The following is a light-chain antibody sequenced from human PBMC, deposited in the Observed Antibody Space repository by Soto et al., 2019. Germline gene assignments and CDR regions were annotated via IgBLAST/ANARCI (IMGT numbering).Light chain of an antibody. V-gene: IGKV3-11*01. CDR3: QQRSSWPT. J-gene: IGKJ1*01. CDR1: QTVSSQ. Sequence: LLTQSPATLSLSPGERATLSCRASQTVSSQLAWYQQKPGQAPRLLIYDASKRATGVPGRFSGSGSGTDFTLTISSLETDDFGVYYCQQRSSWPTFGQGTKVDIK. CDR2: DAS.